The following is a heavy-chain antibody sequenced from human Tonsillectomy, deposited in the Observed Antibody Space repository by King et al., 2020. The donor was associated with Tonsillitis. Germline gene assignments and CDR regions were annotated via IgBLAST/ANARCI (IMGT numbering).Heavy chain of an antibody. D-gene: IGHD1-7*01. CDR1: GFTFSNAW. Sequence: QLVQSGGGLVKPGGSLRLSCAASGFTFSNAWMSWVRQAPGQGLEWVGRFKSEADGGATDYAAPVKGRFTISRDDSKNMVYLQMNSLQTEDTALYYCTAGTGSTDFDYWGLGILVTVSS. V-gene: IGHV3-15*01. CDR2: FKSEADGGAT. J-gene: IGHJ4*02. CDR3: TAGTGSTDFDY.